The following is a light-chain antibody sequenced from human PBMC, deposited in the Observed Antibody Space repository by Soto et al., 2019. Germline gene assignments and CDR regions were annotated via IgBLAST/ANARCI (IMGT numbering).Light chain of an antibody. V-gene: IGKV3-11*01. CDR2: DAS. Sequence: EIVLTQSPATLSLSPGERATLSCRASQSVSSYLAWYQQKPGQAPRLLIYDASNRATGIPARFSGSGSGTDFTLTISSLEPEAFAVYYCQQRSHWPPAFGLGTKVEIK. CDR1: QSVSSY. CDR3: QQRSHWPPA. J-gene: IGKJ2*01.